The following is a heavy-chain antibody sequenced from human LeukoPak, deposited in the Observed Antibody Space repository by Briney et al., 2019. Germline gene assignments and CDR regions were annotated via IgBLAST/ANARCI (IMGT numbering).Heavy chain of an antibody. CDR3: AKLLVDLSPGGNYVFDL. CDR2: VTARGTVR. Sequence: GGSLRLSCAASGFTFSEYAMNWVRQAPGKGLEWLSGVTARGTVRYYADSVRGRFFASRDNSESTLYLQMGSLRAEDTAFYYCAKLLVDLSPGGNYVFDLWGPGTLVTVSS. V-gene: IGHV3-23*01. D-gene: IGHD4-23*01. CDR1: GFTFSEYA. J-gene: IGHJ4*02.